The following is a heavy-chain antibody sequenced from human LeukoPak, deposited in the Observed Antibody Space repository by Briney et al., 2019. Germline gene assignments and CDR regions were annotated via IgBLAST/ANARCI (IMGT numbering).Heavy chain of an antibody. V-gene: IGHV3-11*04. J-gene: IGHJ3*02. CDR2: ISSSGSTI. CDR3: ARDSSSSSPLDAFDI. D-gene: IGHD6-6*01. CDR1: GFTFSDYY. Sequence: GSLRLSCAASGFTFSDYYMSWIRQAPGKGLEWVSYISSSGSTIYYADSVKGRFTISRDNAKNSLYLQMNSLRAEDTAVYYCARDSSSSSPLDAFDIWGQGTMVTVSS.